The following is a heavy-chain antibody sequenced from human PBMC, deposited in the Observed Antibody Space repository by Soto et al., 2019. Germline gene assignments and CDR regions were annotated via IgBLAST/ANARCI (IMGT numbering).Heavy chain of an antibody. Sequence: PGGSLRLSCAASGFTVSSNYMSWVRQAPGKGLEWVSVIYSGGSTYYADSVKGRFTISRDNSKNTLYLQMNSLRAEDTAVYYCARATYTLSGYDYSYYYYYMDVWGKGTTVTVSS. CDR3: ARATYTLSGYDYSYYYYYMDV. V-gene: IGHV3-66*01. CDR1: GFTVSSNY. CDR2: IYSGGST. J-gene: IGHJ6*03. D-gene: IGHD5-12*01.